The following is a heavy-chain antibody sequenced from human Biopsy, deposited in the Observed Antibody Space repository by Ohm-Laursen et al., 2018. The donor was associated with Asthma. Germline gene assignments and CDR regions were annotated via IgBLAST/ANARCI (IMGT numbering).Heavy chain of an antibody. Sequence: TLRLSCAASGFTFSSFGMHWVRQAPGKGLEWVACISYDGSNKYYADSVKGRSTISRDNSKNTLYLQMNSLRAEDTAVYYCSREEPTSGWYQGSILRWGQGTLVTVSS. V-gene: IGHV3-30*03. CDR3: SREEPTSGWYQGSILR. J-gene: IGHJ4*02. CDR1: GFTFSSFG. CDR2: ISYDGSNK. D-gene: IGHD6-19*01.